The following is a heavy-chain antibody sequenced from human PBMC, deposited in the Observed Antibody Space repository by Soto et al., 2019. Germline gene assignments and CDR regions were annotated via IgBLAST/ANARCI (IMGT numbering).Heavy chain of an antibody. CDR1: GFSLSTSGVG. CDR2: IYWDDDK. CDR3: ARQDILTGVFDP. D-gene: IGHD3-9*01. Sequence: QITLKESGPPLVKPTQPLTLTCTFSGFSLSTSGVGVGWIRQPPGKALEWLALIYWDDDKRYSPSLKSRLTITQDTSKNQVVLTMTNMDPVDTATYYCARQDILTGVFDPWGQGTLVTVSS. V-gene: IGHV2-5*02. J-gene: IGHJ5*02.